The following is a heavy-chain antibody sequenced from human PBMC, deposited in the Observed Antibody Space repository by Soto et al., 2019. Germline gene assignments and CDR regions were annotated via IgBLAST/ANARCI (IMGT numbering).Heavy chain of an antibody. CDR2: ISSSSSYI. CDR1: GFTFSSYS. V-gene: IGHV3-21*01. CDR3: ARGRYSSGWPDAFDI. D-gene: IGHD6-19*01. J-gene: IGHJ3*02. Sequence: VQLVESGGGVVQPGRSLRLSCAASGFTFSSYSMNWVRQAPGKGLEWVSSISSSSSYIYYADSVKGRFTISRDNAKNSLYLQMNSLRAEDTAVYYCARGRYSSGWPDAFDIWGQGTMVTVSS.